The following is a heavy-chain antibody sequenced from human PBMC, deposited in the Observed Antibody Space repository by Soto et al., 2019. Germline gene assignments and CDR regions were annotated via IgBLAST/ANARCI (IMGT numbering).Heavy chain of an antibody. CDR1: GFTFSSYS. D-gene: IGHD4-17*01. V-gene: IGHV3-21*01. CDR3: ARDSVYYGDYELNYFDY. CDR2: ISSSSSYI. Sequence: PGGSLRLSCAASGFTFSSYSMNWVRQAPGKGLEWVSSISSSSSYIYYADSVKGRFTISRDNAQNSLYLRMNSLRAEDTAVYYCARDSVYYGDYELNYFDYWGQGTLVTVSS. J-gene: IGHJ4*02.